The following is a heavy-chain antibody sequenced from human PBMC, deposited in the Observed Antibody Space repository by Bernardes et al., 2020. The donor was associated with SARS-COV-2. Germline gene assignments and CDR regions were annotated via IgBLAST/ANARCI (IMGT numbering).Heavy chain of an antibody. J-gene: IGHJ6*02. Sequence: GGSLRLSCAASGFTFSSYGMHWVRQAPGKGLEWVAAVSYDGSNTYYADSVKGRFTISRDNSKNTLYLQMNSLRAEDTAVYYCAGALAFYGMDVWGQGTTVTVSS. CDR1: GFTFSSYG. CDR2: VSYDGSNT. CDR3: AGALAFYGMDV. V-gene: IGHV3-30*03.